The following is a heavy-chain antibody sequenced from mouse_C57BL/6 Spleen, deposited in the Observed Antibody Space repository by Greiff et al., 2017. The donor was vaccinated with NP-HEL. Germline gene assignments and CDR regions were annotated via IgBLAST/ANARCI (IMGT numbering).Heavy chain of an antibody. CDR1: GFTFSSYA. CDR3: ARDEGVDY. V-gene: IGHV5-4*01. Sequence: EVQGVESGGGLVKPGGSLKLSCAASGFTFSSYAMSWVRQTPEKRLEWVATISDGGSYTYYPDNVKGRFTISRDNAKNNLYLQMSHLKSEDTAMYYCARDEGVDYWGQGTSVTVSS. J-gene: IGHJ4*01. CDR2: ISDGGSYT.